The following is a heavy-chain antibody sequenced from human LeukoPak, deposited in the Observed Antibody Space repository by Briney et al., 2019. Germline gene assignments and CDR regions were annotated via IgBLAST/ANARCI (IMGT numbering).Heavy chain of an antibody. J-gene: IGHJ4*02. CDR2: ISWNSGSI. V-gene: IGHV3-9*01. D-gene: IGHD2-21*02. CDR3: AKDKGGGRGELLFGYFDY. Sequence: GGSLRLSCAASGFTFDDYAMHWVRQAPGKGLEWVSGISWNSGSIGYADSVKGRFTISRDNAKNSLYLQMNSLRAEDTALYYCAKDKGGGRGELLFGYFDYWGQGTLVTVSS. CDR1: GFTFDDYA.